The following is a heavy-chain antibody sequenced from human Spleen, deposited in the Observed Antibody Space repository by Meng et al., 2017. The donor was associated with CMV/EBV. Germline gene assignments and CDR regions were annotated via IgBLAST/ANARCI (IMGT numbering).Heavy chain of an antibody. CDR2: ISSTSTYI. CDR3: ASGSYSAYDPLRFDP. J-gene: IGHJ5*02. V-gene: IGHV3-21*01. Sequence: GGSLRLSCAASAFTFSSYIMNWVRQAPGKGLEWVSSISSTSTYIYYADSVKGRFTISRDNAKNSLYLQMNSLRAEDTAVYYCASGSYSAYDPLRFDPWGQGTLVTVSS. CDR1: AFTFSSYI. D-gene: IGHD5-12*01.